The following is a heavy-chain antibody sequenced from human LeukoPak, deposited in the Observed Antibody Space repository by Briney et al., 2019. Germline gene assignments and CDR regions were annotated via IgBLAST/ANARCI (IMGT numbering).Heavy chain of an antibody. Sequence: GGSLRLSCAASGFTFSSYAMSWVRQAPGKGLEWVSAISGNGCSTYYADSVKGRFTISRDNSKNTLYLQMNSLRAEDTAVYYCAKQRGGYYSFDYWGQGTLVTVSS. J-gene: IGHJ4*02. CDR3: AKQRGGYYSFDY. V-gene: IGHV3-23*01. CDR1: GFTFSSYA. CDR2: ISGNGCST. D-gene: IGHD3-22*01.